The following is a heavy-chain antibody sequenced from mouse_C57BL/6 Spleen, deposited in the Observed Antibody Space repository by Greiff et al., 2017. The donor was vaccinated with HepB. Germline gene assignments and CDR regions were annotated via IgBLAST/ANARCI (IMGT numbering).Heavy chain of an antibody. Sequence: QVQLQQPGADLVKPGASVKLSCATSGFTFSSYWMHWVRQTPGQGLEWIGMIRPNSGSTNYNEKFKSKATLTVNKSSSTDYMQLSSLTSEDSADYYCTRSVDGSGFLFDYWGQGTTLTVSS. CDR1: GFTFSSYW. J-gene: IGHJ2*01. D-gene: IGHD3-2*02. CDR3: TRSVDGSGFLFDY. V-gene: IGHV1-64*01. CDR2: IRPNSGST.